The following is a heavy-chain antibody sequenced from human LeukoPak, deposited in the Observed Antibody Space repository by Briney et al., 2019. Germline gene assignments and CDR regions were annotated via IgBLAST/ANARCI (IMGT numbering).Heavy chain of an antibody. V-gene: IGHV3-48*03. Sequence: GGSLRLSCAASGFTFSSYEMNWVRQAPGKGLEWVSYISSSGSTIYYADSVKGRFTISRDNSKNTLYLQMNSLRAEDTAVYYCAKELESYDSTGSTFDFWGQGALVTVSS. CDR2: ISSSGSTI. CDR3: AKELESYDSTGSTFDF. D-gene: IGHD3-22*01. CDR1: GFTFSSYE. J-gene: IGHJ4*02.